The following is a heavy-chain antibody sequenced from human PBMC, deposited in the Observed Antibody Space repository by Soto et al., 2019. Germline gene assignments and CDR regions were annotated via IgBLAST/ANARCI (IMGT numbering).Heavy chain of an antibody. CDR3: AGYYGSGSYYLDWFDP. J-gene: IGHJ5*02. CDR1: GGSINSSNC. D-gene: IGHD3-10*01. V-gene: IGHV4-4*02. CDR2: IYHSGRT. Sequence: QVQLQESGPGRVKPSGTLSLTCAVSGGSINSSNCWTWVRQPPGQGLEWIGEIYHSGRTNYNPSLKSRVTISIVTSKNQFSLKLASVTAADTAVYYCAGYYGSGSYYLDWFDPWGQGTLVTVSS.